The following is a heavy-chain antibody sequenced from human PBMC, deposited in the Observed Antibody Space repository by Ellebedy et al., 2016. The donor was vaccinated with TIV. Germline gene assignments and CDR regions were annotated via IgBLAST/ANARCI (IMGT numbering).Heavy chain of an antibody. CDR3: TADLSGYDAFDI. V-gene: IGHV3-15*01. CDR1: GFTFSNAW. J-gene: IGHJ3*02. CDR2: IKSKTDGGTT. Sequence: GGFLRLSCAASGFTFSNAWMSWVRQAPGKGLEWVGRIKSKTDGGTTDYAAPVKGRFTISRDDSKNTLYLQMNSLKTEDTAVYYCTADLSGYDAFDIWGQGTMVTVSS. D-gene: IGHD5-12*01.